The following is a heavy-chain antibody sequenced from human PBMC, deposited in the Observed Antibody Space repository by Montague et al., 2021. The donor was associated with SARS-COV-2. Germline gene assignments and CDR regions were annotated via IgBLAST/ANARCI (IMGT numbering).Heavy chain of an antibody. CDR2: IYDSGST. D-gene: IGHD3-22*01. V-gene: IGHV4-39*07. J-gene: IGHJ3*02. CDR3: AREVRYYYDSSGPGAFDI. CDR1: GGSISSSNYY. Sequence: SETLSLTCTVSGGSISSSNYYWDWIRQPPGKGLEWIGSIYDSGSTNYNPSLKSRVTISVDTSKNQFSLKLSSVTAADTAVYYCAREVRYYYDSSGPGAFDIWGQGTMVTVSS.